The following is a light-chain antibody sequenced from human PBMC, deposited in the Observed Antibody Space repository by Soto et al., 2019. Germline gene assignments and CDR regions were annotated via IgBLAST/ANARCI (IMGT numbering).Light chain of an antibody. V-gene: IGKV3-11*01. J-gene: IGKJ4*01. CDR2: DAS. CDR1: QSISSTS. Sequence: ERATLSCRASQSISSTSLAWYQQKPGQAPRLLIYDASNRATGIPARFSGSGSGTDFTLTISSLEPEDFAVYYCQHRSNWPLTFGGGTKVDIK. CDR3: QHRSNWPLT.